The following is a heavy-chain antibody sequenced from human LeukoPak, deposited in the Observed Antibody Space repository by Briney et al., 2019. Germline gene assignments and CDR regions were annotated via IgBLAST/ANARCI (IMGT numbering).Heavy chain of an antibody. J-gene: IGHJ6*02. CDR2: INHEGGNI. Sequence: GGSLRLSCAASGFTFSNSWMSWVRQAPGKGLEWVANINHEGGNIYYVDSVKGRFTISRDNARNSLSLQLNSLRGEDTAVYYCATYINWVAGDVWGQGTTVTVSS. CDR3: ATYINWVAGDV. D-gene: IGHD1-14*01. CDR1: GFTFSNSW. V-gene: IGHV3-7*01.